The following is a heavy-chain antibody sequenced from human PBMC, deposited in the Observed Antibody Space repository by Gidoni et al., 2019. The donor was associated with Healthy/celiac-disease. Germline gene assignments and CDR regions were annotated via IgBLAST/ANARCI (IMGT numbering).Heavy chain of an antibody. CDR2: IKHDGREK. CDR3: ARRCGSYPFDY. Sequence: EVQLVESGGGLVQPGVSLRLSCAASGCTFSSDWMSWVRQAPVKGLEWVANIKHDGREKYYVDSVKGRFTISRDNAKNSLYRQRNSLRAEDTAVYYCARRCGSYPFDYWGQGTLVTVSS. D-gene: IGHD2-15*01. V-gene: IGHV3-7*04. CDR1: GCTFSSDW. J-gene: IGHJ4*02.